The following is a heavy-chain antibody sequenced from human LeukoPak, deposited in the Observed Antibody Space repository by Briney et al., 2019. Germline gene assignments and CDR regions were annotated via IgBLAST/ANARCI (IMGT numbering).Heavy chain of an antibody. V-gene: IGHV4-59*08. Sequence: PSETLSLTCTVSGGSISSYYWSWIRQPPGKGLEWIGYIYYSGSTNYNPSLKSRVTISVDTSKNQFSLKLSSVTAADTAVYYCARHDPPRRGWFDPWGQGTLVTVSS. CDR1: GGSISSYY. CDR2: IYYSGST. CDR3: ARHDPPRRGWFDP. D-gene: IGHD1-14*01. J-gene: IGHJ5*02.